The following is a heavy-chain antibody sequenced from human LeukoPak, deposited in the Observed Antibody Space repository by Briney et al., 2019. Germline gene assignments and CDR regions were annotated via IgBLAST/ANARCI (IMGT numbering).Heavy chain of an antibody. CDR3: AKGFPSVVVVPAACYDY. Sequence: QPGGSLRLSCAASGFTLRSYWMHWVRQVPWKGLEWVSAISGSGGSTYYADSVKGRFTISRDNSKNTLYLQMNSLRAEDTAVYYCAKGFPSVVVVPAACYDYWGQGTLVTVSS. D-gene: IGHD2-2*01. V-gene: IGHV3-23*01. CDR1: GFTLRSYW. J-gene: IGHJ4*02. CDR2: ISGSGGST.